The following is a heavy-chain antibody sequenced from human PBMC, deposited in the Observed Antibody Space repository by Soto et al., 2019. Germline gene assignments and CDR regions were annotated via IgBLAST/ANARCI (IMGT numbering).Heavy chain of an antibody. CDR1: GGSITSNGYY. D-gene: IGHD3-16*02. V-gene: IGHV4-31*03. J-gene: IGHJ6*02. Sequence: QVQLQESGPVLVKPSQTLSLTCTVSGGSITSNGYYWSWIRQHPGKGLEWIGFICYSGEWLRNMYYSGSTIYNPSLKSRVSIAVDTSANQFCLKLNSVTAADTGVYFCARNGYTYGLDDWGQGTRVTVSS. CDR2: MYYSGST. CDR3: ARNGYTYGLDD.